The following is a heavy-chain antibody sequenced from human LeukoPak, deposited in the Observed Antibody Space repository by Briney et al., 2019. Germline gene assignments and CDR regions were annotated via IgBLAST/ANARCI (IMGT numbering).Heavy chain of an antibody. D-gene: IGHD3-22*01. CDR3: ARSGEDSSGYHGWYFGY. J-gene: IGHJ4*02. Sequence: SETLSLTCTVSGGSISSNYWSWIRQPPGKGLEWIGYTYYSGSTNYNPSLKSRVTISVDTSKSLFSLKLSSVTTADTAVYYCARSGEDSSGYHGWYFGYWGQGTLVTVSS. V-gene: IGHV4-59*01. CDR1: GGSISSNY. CDR2: TYYSGST.